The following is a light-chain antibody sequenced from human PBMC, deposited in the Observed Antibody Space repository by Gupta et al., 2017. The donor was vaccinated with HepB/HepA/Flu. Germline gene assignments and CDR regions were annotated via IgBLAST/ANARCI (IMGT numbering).Light chain of an antibody. J-gene: IGKJ4*01. V-gene: IGKV4-1*01. CDR1: QSVLYSANNKNY. CDR3: QQYYSTPLT. CDR2: WAS. Sequence: DIVMTQSPDSLPVSLGERAPINCKSSQSVLYSANNKNYLAWYQQRPGQPPKMLIYWASTRESGVPDRFSGSGSGTDFTLTISSLQAEDVAVYYCQQYYSTPLTFGGGTKVEI.